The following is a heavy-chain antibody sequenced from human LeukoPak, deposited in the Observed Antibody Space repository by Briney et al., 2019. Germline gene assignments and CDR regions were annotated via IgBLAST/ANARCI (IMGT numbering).Heavy chain of an antibody. D-gene: IGHD3-10*01. V-gene: IGHV4-4*07. CDR1: GGSISSYY. Sequence: SETLSLTCTVSGGSISSYYWSWIRQPAGKGLEWIGRIYTSGSTNYNPSLKSRVTMSVDTSKNQFSLKLSSVTAADTAVYYCARVNVLLWFGESIGGYYFDYWGQGTLVTVSS. CDR2: IYTSGST. CDR3: ARVNVLLWFGESIGGYYFDY. J-gene: IGHJ4*02.